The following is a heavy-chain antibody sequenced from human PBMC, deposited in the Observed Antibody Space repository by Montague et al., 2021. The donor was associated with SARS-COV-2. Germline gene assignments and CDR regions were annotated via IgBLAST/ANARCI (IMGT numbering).Heavy chain of an antibody. Sequence: RLKWNNDYAVSVKSRITINPDTSKNQFSLQLNSVTSEDTAVYYCARGTTGNGMDVWGQGTTVTVSS. CDR2: RLKWNN. D-gene: IGHD4-11*01. CDR3: ARGTTGNGMDV. J-gene: IGHJ6*02. V-gene: IGHV6-1*01.